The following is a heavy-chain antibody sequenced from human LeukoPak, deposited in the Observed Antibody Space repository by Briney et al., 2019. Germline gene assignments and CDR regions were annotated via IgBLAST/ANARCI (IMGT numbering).Heavy chain of an antibody. Sequence: GASVEVSCKASGDTFTDYYMHWVRQAPGQGLEWMGRINPDTGDADYGHKFQGRVTVTRDTSISTVYMELRRLTSDDTAVYYCTRGHYFDYWGQGTLVTVTS. CDR1: GDTFTDYY. J-gene: IGHJ4*02. V-gene: IGHV1-2*06. CDR3: TRGHYFDY. CDR2: INPDTGDA.